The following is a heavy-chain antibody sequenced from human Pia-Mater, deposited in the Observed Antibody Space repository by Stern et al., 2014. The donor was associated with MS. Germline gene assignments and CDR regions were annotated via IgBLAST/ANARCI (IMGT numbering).Heavy chain of an antibody. J-gene: IGHJ4*02. CDR3: ARGRGGNYRYYFDY. V-gene: IGHV3-21*01. D-gene: IGHD4-23*01. Sequence: EVQLLESGGGLVEPGGSLRLSCAASGFTFSSYSMNWVRQAPGKGLEWVASFSSGGSYIYYADSLKGRFTISRDNAKNSLYLQMNSLRAEDTAVYYCARGRGGNYRYYFDYWGQGTLVTVSS. CDR2: FSSGGSYI. CDR1: GFTFSSYS.